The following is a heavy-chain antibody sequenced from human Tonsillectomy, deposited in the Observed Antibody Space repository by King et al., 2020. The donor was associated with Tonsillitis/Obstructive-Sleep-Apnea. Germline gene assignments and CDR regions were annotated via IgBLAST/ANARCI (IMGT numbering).Heavy chain of an antibody. CDR3: ARGPHSDDAFDI. CDR2: IYYSGST. CDR1: GGSISSYY. J-gene: IGHJ3*02. V-gene: IGHV4-59*01. Sequence: QLQESGPGLVKPSETLSLTCTVSGGSISSYYWSWIRQPPGKGLEWMGYIYYSGSTNYNPSLKSRVPISVDTSKNQFSLNLSSVTAADTAVYYCARGPHSDDAFDIWGQGTMVTVSS.